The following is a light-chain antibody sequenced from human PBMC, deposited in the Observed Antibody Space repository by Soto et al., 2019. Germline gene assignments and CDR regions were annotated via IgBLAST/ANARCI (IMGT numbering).Light chain of an antibody. CDR2: AAS. Sequence: DIQMTQSPSSLSASVGDRVTITCRASQSISSYLHWYQQKPGKAPKLLIYAASSLQSGVPSRFSGSGSGTDFTLTISSLQPEDFATYSCQQSYSTPLTFGGGTKVEIK. CDR1: QSISSY. J-gene: IGKJ4*01. CDR3: QQSYSTPLT. V-gene: IGKV1-39*01.